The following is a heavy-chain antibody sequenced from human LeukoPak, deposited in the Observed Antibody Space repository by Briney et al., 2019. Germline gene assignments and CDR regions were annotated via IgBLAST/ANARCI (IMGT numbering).Heavy chain of an antibody. CDR1: GGSISSGSYY. V-gene: IGHV4-61*02. D-gene: IGHD4-17*01. J-gene: IGHJ4*02. CDR3: ARDTGPAVFDY. CDR2: IYTSGST. Sequence: SQTLSLTCTVSGGSISSGSYYWSWIRQPAGKGLEWIGRIYTSGSTNYNPSLKSRVTISVDTSKNQFSLKLSSVTAADTAVYYCARDTGPAVFDYWAREPWSPSPQ.